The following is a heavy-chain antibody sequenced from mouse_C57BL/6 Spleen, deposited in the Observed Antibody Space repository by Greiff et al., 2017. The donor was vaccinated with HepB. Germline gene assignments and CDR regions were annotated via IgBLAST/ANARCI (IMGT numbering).Heavy chain of an antibody. CDR2: ISSGGDYI. Sequence: DVHLVESGEGLVKPGGSLKLSCAASGFTFSSYAMSWVRQTPEKRLEWVAYISSGGDYIYYADTVKGRFTISRDNARNTLYLQMSSLKSEDTAMYYCTRDGSRGYFDYWGQGTTLTVSS. CDR1: GFTFSSYA. CDR3: TRDGSRGYFDY. D-gene: IGHD2-3*01. V-gene: IGHV5-9-1*02. J-gene: IGHJ2*01.